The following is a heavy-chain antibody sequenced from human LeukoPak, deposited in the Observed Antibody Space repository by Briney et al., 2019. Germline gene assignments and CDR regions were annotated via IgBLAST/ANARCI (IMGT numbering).Heavy chain of an antibody. J-gene: IGHJ6*02. V-gene: IGHV1-3*02. CDR1: GCTFTSYA. D-gene: IGHD6-19*01. Sequence: ASVNVSFKSSGCTFTSYAMHWVRQAPGQRLEGMGWSNAGNGNTKYTQEFQGRDTSTRNTSESTAYMELSSLRSEDMAVYYCARDGDESAVAGTHYYYGMDVWGQGTTVTVSS. CDR3: ARDGDESAVAGTHYYYGMDV. CDR2: SNAGNGNT.